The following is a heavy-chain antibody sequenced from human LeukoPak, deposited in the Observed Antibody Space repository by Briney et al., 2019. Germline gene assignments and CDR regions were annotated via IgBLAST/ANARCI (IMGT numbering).Heavy chain of an antibody. CDR2: IRQSGGT. D-gene: IGHD6-19*01. CDR1: GGSFSTYF. CDR3: ARDYGEWLVPSS. V-gene: IGHV4-34*01. J-gene: IGHJ5*02. Sequence: SETLSLTCAVYGGSFSTYFWSWIRQAPGKGLEWIGEIRQSGGTNYNPSLKGRLTISVDTSKNQFSLKLNSVTAADTAVYYCARDYGEWLVPSSWGQGTVVTVSS.